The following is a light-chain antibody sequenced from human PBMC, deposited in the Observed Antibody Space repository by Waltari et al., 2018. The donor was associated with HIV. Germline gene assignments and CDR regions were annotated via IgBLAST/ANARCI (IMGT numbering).Light chain of an antibody. Sequence: QSVLTQPPSASGTPGQRVTISCSGTRSNIGTNTVNWYQIIPGTAPKLRIYNDNQRPSGVPDRLSGSRSGTSASLAISGLQSEDEADYYCAAWDDRLDGQGVFGGGTTLTVL. CDR3: AAWDDRLDGQGV. CDR1: RSNIGTNT. J-gene: IGLJ3*02. V-gene: IGLV1-44*01. CDR2: NDN.